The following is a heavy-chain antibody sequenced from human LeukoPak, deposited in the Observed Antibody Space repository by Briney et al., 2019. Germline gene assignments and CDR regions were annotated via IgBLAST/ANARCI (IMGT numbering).Heavy chain of an antibody. V-gene: IGHV4-34*01. J-gene: IGHJ6*02. CDR3: ARVPITVREGMDV. D-gene: IGHD1-1*01. Sequence: SETLCLTCAVYGGSFSGYYWSWIRQPPGKGLEWIGEINHSGSTNYNPSLKSRVTISVDTSKNQFSLKLSSVTAADTAVYYCARVPITVREGMDVWGQRTAVTVSS. CDR1: GGSFSGYY. CDR2: INHSGST.